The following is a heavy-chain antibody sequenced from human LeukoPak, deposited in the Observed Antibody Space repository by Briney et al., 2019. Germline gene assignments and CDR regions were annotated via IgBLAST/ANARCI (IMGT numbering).Heavy chain of an antibody. V-gene: IGHV3-23*01. CDR2: ISNTGDNT. CDR1: GFTFTTYA. Sequence: GGSLRLSCAASGFTFTTYAMSWVRQAPGKGLEWLSTISNTGDNTYFADSVKGRFTISRDNSKNLVYLRMNSLRAEDTAVYYCAKSHSVAQRGYFDYWGQGTLVTVSS. J-gene: IGHJ4*02. CDR3: AKSHSVAQRGYFDY. D-gene: IGHD2-15*01.